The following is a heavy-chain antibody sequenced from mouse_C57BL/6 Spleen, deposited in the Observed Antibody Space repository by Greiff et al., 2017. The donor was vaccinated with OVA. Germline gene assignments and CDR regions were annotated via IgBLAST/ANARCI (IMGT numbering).Heavy chain of an antibody. CDR3: ARHDYDGSWFAY. CDR2: IWSDGST. J-gene: IGHJ3*01. CDR1: GFSLTSYG. Sequence: VQRVESGPGLVAPSQSLSITCTVSGFSLTSYGVHWVRQPPGKGLEWLVVIWSDGSTNYNSALKSRLSISKDNSKSQVFLKMNSLQTDDTAMYYWARHDYDGSWFAYWGQGTLVTVSA. D-gene: IGHD2-4*01. V-gene: IGHV2-6-1*01.